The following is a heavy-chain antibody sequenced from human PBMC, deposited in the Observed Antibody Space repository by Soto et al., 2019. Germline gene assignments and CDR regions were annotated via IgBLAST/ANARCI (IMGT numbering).Heavy chain of an antibody. J-gene: IGHJ4*02. CDR3: ARDLGGSYAIFDY. Sequence: GASVKVSCKASGYTFTSYAMHWVRQAPGQRLEWMGWINAGNGNTKYSQKFQGRVTITRDTSASTAYMELSSLRSEDTAVYYCARDLGGSYAIFDYWGQGTLVTVSS. CDR1: GYTFTSYA. CDR2: INAGNGNT. D-gene: IGHD1-26*01. V-gene: IGHV1-3*01.